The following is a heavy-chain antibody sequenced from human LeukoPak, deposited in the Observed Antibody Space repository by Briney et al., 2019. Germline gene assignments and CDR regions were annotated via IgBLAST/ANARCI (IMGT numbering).Heavy chain of an antibody. J-gene: IGHJ4*02. D-gene: IGHD1-26*01. Sequence: SQTLSLTCAISGDSVSSKSAAWNMIRQSPSRGLEWLGRTYYRSKWSSGYAECVKSRITINPDKSKNQFSLQLRSVPPEDTAVYYCARSQTGGTFDYWGQGALVTVSS. CDR1: GDSVSSKSAA. V-gene: IGHV6-1*01. CDR2: TYYRSKWSS. CDR3: ARSQTGGTFDY.